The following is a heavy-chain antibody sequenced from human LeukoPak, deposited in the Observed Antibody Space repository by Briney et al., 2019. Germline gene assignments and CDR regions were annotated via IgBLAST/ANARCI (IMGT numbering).Heavy chain of an antibody. J-gene: IGHJ6*03. D-gene: IGHD5-24*01. CDR2: IHHSGST. Sequence: SETLSLTCTVSGYSISSGYYWGWIRQPPGKGLEWIGSIHHSGSTNYNPSLKSRVTISLDTSKNQFSLKLSSVTAADTAVYYCARVRDGYKPGTYYYYMDVWGKGTTVTISS. CDR1: GYSISSGYY. CDR3: ARVRDGYKPGTYYYYMDV. V-gene: IGHV4-38-2*02.